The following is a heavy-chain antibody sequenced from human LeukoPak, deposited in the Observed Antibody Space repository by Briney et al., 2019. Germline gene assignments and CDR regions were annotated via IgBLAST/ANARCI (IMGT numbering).Heavy chain of an antibody. J-gene: IGHJ4*02. CDR2: IIPIFGTA. Sequence: ASVKVSCKASGGTFSSYAISWVRQAPGQGLEWMGGIIPIFGTANYAQKFQGRVTITADKSTSTAYMELSSLRSEDTAVYYCARTAPHEMATISWGQGTLVTVSS. V-gene: IGHV1-69*06. D-gene: IGHD5-24*01. CDR1: GGTFSSYA. CDR3: ARTAPHEMATIS.